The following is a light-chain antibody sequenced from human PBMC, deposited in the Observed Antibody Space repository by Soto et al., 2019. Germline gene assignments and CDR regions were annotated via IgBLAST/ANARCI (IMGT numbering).Light chain of an antibody. CDR2: GNS. Sequence: QPVLTQPPSVSGAPGQRVTISCTGSSSNIGAGYDVHWYQQLPGTAPKLLIYGNSNRPSGVPDRFSGSKSGTSASLAITGLQAEDEADYYCQPYDSSLIGVVFGGGTKLTVL. CDR1: SSNIGAGYD. CDR3: QPYDSSLIGVV. J-gene: IGLJ2*01. V-gene: IGLV1-40*01.